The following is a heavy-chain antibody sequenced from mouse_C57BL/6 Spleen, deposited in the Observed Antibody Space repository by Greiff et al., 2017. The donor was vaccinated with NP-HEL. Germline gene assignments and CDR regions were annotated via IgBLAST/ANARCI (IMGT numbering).Heavy chain of an antibody. CDR3: ARLYDYDSYCFDY. CDR2: IRNKANGYTT. D-gene: IGHD2-4*01. CDR1: GFTFTDYY. V-gene: IGHV7-3*01. J-gene: IGHJ2*01. Sequence: EVKVVESGGGLVQPGGSLSLSCAASGFTFTDYYMSWVRQPPGKALEWLGFIRNKANGYTTEYSASVKGRFTISRDNSQSILYLQMNALRAADSATYYCARLYDYDSYCFDYWGQGTTLTVSS.